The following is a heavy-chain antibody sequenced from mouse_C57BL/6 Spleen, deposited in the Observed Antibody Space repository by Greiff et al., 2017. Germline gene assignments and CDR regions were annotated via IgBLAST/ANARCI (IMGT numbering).Heavy chain of an antibody. CDR1: GYTFTSYW. CDR2: IHPNSGST. D-gene: IGHD1-1*01. V-gene: IGHV1-64*01. J-gene: IGHJ3*01. CDR3: ARERYYDSSRFAY. Sequence: VKLQQPGAELVKPGASVKLSCKASGYTFTSYWMHWVKQRPGQGLEWIGMIHPNSGSTNYNEKFKGKATLTVDKSSSTAYMQLSSLTSEDSAVYCCARERYYDSSRFAYWGQGTLVTVSA.